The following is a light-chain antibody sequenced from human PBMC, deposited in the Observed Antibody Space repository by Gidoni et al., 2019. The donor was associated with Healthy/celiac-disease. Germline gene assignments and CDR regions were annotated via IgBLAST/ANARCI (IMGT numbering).Light chain of an antibody. Sequence: EIVMTQSPATLSVSPGERATLSCRASQSVRSYLAWYQQTPGQAPRLLIYGASTRATGIPARFSGSGSGTEFTLTISSLQSEDFAVYYCQQYNNWPLTFGQGTKVEIK. CDR3: QQYNNWPLT. CDR2: GAS. J-gene: IGKJ1*01. V-gene: IGKV3-15*01. CDR1: QSVRSY.